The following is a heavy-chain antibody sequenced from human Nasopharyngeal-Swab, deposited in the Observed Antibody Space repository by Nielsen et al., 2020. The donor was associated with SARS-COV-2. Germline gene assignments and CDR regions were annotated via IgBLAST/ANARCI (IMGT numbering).Heavy chain of an antibody. CDR2: SNPNRYGA. V-gene: IGHV1-2*06. D-gene: IGHD3-9*01. J-gene: IGHJ3*02. Sequence: ASVKVSCKASGYTVTDYYLHWVRQAPRQGLEGMERSNPNRYGANYAQTFLGRVTITRDTSITTAYMELSRLTSAATAVYYCALRPPLDSTGYSGSVDTWGQGTVVTVSS. CDR1: GYTVTDYY. CDR3: ALRPPLDSTGYSGSVDT.